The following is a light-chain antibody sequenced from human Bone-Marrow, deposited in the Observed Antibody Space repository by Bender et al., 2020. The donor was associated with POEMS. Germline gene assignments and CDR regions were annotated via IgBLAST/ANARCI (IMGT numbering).Light chain of an antibody. Sequence: QSALTQPASVSGSPGQSITISCTGTSSDVGSYNLVSWYQQHPGKAPKLIIYEVRNRPSGVSNRFSGSKSANTASLTISGLQPEDEADYYCTSYTADNTVLFGAGTKVTVL. J-gene: IGLJ2*01. CDR3: TSYTADNTVL. V-gene: IGLV2-14*02. CDR1: SSDVGSYNL. CDR2: EVR.